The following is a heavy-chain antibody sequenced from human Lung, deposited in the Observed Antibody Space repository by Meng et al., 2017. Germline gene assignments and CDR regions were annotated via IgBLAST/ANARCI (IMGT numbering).Heavy chain of an antibody. CDR1: GYTLTAYY. J-gene: IGHJ4*02. CDR2: INSSGDYT. CDR3: ARDVRLLEAYFDY. V-gene: IGHV1-46*03. Sequence: QVQLVQSGAEVRKPGASVKVSCKASGYTLTAYYIHWVRQAPGQGLEWMGLINSSGDYTRYAQRFQGRVTMTRDTSTSTVYMELSSLRSEDTAVYFCARDVRLLEAYFDYWGQGTLVTVSS. D-gene: IGHD6-25*01.